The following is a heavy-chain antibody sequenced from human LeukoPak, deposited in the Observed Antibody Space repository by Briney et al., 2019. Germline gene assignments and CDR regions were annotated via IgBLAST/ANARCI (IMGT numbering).Heavy chain of an antibody. V-gene: IGHV3-30-3*01. CDR1: GFTFSSYA. D-gene: IGHD2-2*01. Sequence: GGSLRLSCAASGFTFSSYAMHWVRQAPGKGLEWVAAISYDGSNKYYADSVKGRFTISRDNSKNTLYLQMNSLRAEDTAVYYCAREVSSTSIGSFDYWGQGTLVTVSS. CDR3: AREVSSTSIGSFDY. CDR2: ISYDGSNK. J-gene: IGHJ4*02.